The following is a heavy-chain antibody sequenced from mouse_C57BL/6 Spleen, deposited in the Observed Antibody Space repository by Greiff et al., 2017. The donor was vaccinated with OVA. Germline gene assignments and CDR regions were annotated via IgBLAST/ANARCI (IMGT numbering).Heavy chain of an antibody. CDR1: GYTFTSYW. CDR2: INPSSGYT. V-gene: IGHV1-7*01. J-gene: IGHJ2*01. D-gene: IGHD1-1*01. CDR3: ARRGVTTVVAFDY. Sequence: QVQLKQSGAELAKPGASVKLSCKASGYTFTSYWMHWVKQRPGQGLEWIGYINPSSGYTKYNQKFKDKATLTADKSSSTAYMQLSSLTYEDSAVYYCARRGVTTVVAFDYWGQGTTLTVSS.